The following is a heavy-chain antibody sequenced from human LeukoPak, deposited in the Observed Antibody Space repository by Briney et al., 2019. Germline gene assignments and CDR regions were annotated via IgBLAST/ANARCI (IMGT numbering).Heavy chain of an antibody. D-gene: IGHD2-2*01. CDR1: VGSISSSSYY. J-gene: IGHJ4*02. CDR3: ARQPDIVVVQEFDY. Sequence: SETLSLTCTVSVGSISSSSYYWGWIRQPPGKGLEWIGSIYYSGSTYYNPSLKSRVTISVDTSKNQFSLKLSSVTAADTAVYYCARQPDIVVVQEFDYWGQGTLVTVSS. V-gene: IGHV4-39*01. CDR2: IYYSGST.